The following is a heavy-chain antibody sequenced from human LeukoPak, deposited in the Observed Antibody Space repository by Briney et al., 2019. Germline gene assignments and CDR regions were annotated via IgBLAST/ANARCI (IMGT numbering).Heavy chain of an antibody. CDR2: INSDGSST. CDR3: ARDPFSTTVTTYCVYP. J-gene: IGHJ5*02. D-gene: IGHD4-17*01. V-gene: IGHV3-74*01. Sequence: PGGSLRLSCAASGFTFSSYWMHWVRQAPGKGLVWVSRINSDGSSTSYADSVKGRFTISRDNAKNTLYLLMTSLRADATAVYYCARDPFSTTVTTYCVYPGGQGTLVTVSS. CDR1: GFTFSSYW.